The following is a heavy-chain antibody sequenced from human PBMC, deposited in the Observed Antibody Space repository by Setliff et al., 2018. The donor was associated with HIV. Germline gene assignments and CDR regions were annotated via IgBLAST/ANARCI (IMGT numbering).Heavy chain of an antibody. CDR2: IWYDGSNK. CDR1: GFTFSNYA. V-gene: IGHV3-33*08. Sequence: GSLRLSCAASGFTFSNYAMTWVRQAPGKGLELVAVIWYDGSNKYYADSVKGRFTISRDNAKNSLSLQMNSLRAEDTAVYYCARDYRWAFDFWGQGTMVTVSS. D-gene: IGHD2-15*01. J-gene: IGHJ3*01. CDR3: ARDYRWAFDF.